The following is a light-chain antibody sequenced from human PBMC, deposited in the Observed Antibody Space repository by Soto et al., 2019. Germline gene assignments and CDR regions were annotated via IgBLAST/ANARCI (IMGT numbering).Light chain of an antibody. CDR2: AAS. CDR3: QKCKVAPFT. V-gene: IGKV1-27*01. CDR1: QDIANF. Sequence: QRTQSPSSLTPFVGDRVTITCRASQDIANFLAWYQQKPGKVPKLLIYAASTLQSGVPSRFSGSGSGTDFTLTISGLQPEDVATYYCQKCKVAPFTFGGGAKVDI. J-gene: IGKJ4*01.